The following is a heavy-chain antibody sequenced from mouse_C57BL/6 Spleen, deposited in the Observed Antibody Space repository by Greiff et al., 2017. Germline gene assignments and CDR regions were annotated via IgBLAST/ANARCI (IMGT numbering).Heavy chain of an antibody. Sequence: EVQLVESEGGLVQPGSSMKLSCTASGFTFSDYYMAWVRQVPEKGLEWVANINYDGSSTYYLDSLKSRFIISRDNAKNILYLQMSSLKSEDTATYYCARGPVYYDYDGRFAYWGQGTLVTVSA. J-gene: IGHJ3*01. CDR2: INYDGSST. D-gene: IGHD2-4*01. V-gene: IGHV5-16*01. CDR1: GFTFSDYY. CDR3: ARGPVYYDYDGRFAY.